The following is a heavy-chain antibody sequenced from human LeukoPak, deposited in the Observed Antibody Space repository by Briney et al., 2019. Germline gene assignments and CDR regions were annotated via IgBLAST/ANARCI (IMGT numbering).Heavy chain of an antibody. Sequence: GGSLRLSCAASGFTFSNYWMTWVRQAPGKGLEWVANMNQDGSGKYYVDSAKGRFAISRDNAKNPLYLQMNNLRAEDTAVYYCARDNDRKDDSWGQGTLVTVSS. V-gene: IGHV3-7*01. CDR2: MNQDGSGK. D-gene: IGHD3-16*01. CDR3: ARDNDRKDDS. J-gene: IGHJ5*02. CDR1: GFTFSNYW.